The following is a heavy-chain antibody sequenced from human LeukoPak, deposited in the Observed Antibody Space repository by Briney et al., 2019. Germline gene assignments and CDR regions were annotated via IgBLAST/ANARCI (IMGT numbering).Heavy chain of an antibody. CDR3: ARVESRADSSGYYDAFDI. Sequence: SVKVSCKASGGTFSSYAISWVRQAPGQGLEWMGGIIPIFGTANYAQKFQGRVTITADESTSTAYMELRSLRSDDTAVYYCARVESRADSSGYYDAFDIWGQGTMVTVSS. CDR1: GGTFSSYA. J-gene: IGHJ3*02. V-gene: IGHV1-69*01. CDR2: IIPIFGTA. D-gene: IGHD3-22*01.